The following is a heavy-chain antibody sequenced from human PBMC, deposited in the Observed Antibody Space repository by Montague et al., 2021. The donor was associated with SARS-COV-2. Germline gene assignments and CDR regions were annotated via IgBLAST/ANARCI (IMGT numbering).Heavy chain of an antibody. D-gene: IGHD3-9*01. J-gene: IGHJ5*02. Sequence: SLRLSCAASGFTFSSYSMNWVRQAPGKGLEWVSSISSSSSYIYYADSVKGRFTISRDNAKNSLYLQMNSLGAEDTAVYYCARDYHYDILTGYYSSWGQGTLVTVSS. CDR1: GFTFSSYS. V-gene: IGHV3-21*01. CDR2: ISSSSSYI. CDR3: ARDYHYDILTGYYSS.